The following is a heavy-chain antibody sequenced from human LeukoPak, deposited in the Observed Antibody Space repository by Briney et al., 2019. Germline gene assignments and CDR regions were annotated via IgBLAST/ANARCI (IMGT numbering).Heavy chain of an antibody. J-gene: IGHJ4*02. Sequence: SETLSLTCTVSGGSISSYYWSWIRQPPGKGLEWIGYIYYTENTNYNPSLKSRVTISVDTSKSQFSLNLTSVTAADTAVYYCAGGNFYDSRGHPYHFHYWGQGTLVTVPS. CDR1: GGSISSYY. CDR3: AGGNFYDSRGHPYHFHY. CDR2: IYYTENT. D-gene: IGHD3-22*01. V-gene: IGHV4-59*01.